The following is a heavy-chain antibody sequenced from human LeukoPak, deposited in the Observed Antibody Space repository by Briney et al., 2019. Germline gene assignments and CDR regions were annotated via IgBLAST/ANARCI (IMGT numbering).Heavy chain of an antibody. D-gene: IGHD3-22*01. CDR3: ARNLVGSGYYFDY. CDR2: ISPDGTQK. Sequence: GGSLRLYCAASGFIFNNYAIHWDRQAPGKGLKWVAVISPDGTQKDDADSVKGRFTISRDNSQKILYLQMNTLRTEDTAVYYCARNLVGSGYYFDYWGQGTLVTVSS. CDR1: GFIFNNYA. V-gene: IGHV3-30*03. J-gene: IGHJ4*02.